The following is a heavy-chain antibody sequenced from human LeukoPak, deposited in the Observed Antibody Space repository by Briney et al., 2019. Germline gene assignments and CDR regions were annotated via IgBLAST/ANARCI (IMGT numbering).Heavy chain of an antibody. D-gene: IGHD1-7*01. Sequence: ASVKVSCKVSGYTLTELSMHWVRQAPGKGLEWMEGFDPEDGETIYAQKFQGRVTMTEDTSTDTAYMELSSLRSEDTAVYYCARDRLDITGTKGWFDPWGQGTLVTVSS. CDR2: FDPEDGET. CDR3: ARDRLDITGTKGWFDP. CDR1: GYTLTELS. J-gene: IGHJ5*02. V-gene: IGHV1-24*01.